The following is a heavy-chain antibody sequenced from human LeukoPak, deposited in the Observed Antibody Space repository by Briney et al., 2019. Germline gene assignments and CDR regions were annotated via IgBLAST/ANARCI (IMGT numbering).Heavy chain of an antibody. CDR1: GYTFTSYY. CDR3: ARDHLGAAPGALRQHYFDY. CDR2: INPIVGST. V-gene: IGHV1-46*01. J-gene: IGHJ4*02. D-gene: IGHD6-13*01. Sequence: GASVKVSCKASGYTFTSYYTHWVRQAPEQGLRWLGIINPIVGSTSYAQKFQGRVTMTRDTSTSTVYMELSSLRSEDTAVYYCARDHLGAAPGALRQHYFDYWGQGTLVTVSS.